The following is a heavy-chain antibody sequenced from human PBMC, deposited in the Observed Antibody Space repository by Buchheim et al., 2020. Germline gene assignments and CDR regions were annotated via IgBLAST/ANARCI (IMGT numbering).Heavy chain of an antibody. J-gene: IGHJ4*02. CDR3: TSSRGSYYTGTPGAVSDDY. Sequence: EVQLVESGGGLVQPGRSLRLSCTASGFTFGDYAMSWFRQAPGKGLEWVGFIRSKAYGGTTEYAASVEGRFTISRDDSKSIAYLQMNSLKTEDTAVYYCTSSRGSYYTGTPGAVSDDYWGQGTL. CDR1: GFTFGDYA. V-gene: IGHV3-49*03. CDR2: IRSKAYGGTT. D-gene: IGHD1-26*01.